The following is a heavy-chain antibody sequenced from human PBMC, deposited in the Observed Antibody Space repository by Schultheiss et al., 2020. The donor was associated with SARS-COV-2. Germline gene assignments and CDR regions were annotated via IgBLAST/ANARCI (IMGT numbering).Heavy chain of an antibody. D-gene: IGHD2-2*01. CDR1: GGSISSYY. CDR3: ARGGYCSSTSCQNWFDP. V-gene: IGHV4-59*01. CDR2: IYYSGST. J-gene: IGHJ5*02. Sequence: GSLRLSCTVSGGSISSYYWSWIRQPPGKGLEWIGYIYYSGSTNYNPSLKSRVTISVDTSKNQFSLKLSSVTAADTAVYYCARGGYCSSTSCQNWFDPWGQGTLVTVSS.